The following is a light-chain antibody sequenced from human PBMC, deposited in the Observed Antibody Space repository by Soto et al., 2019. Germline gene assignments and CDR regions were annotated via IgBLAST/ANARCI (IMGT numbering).Light chain of an antibody. CDR3: TSYVGRNAYVI. CDR1: SSDVGRYNY. Sequence: QSALTQPPSSSGSPGQSVTISCTETSSDVGRYNYVSWYQQHPGKAPKLMIYEVNKRPSGVPDRFSGSKSGNTAALSVSGLQADDEAHYYCTSYVGRNAYVIIGGGTKLTVL. CDR2: EVN. V-gene: IGLV2-8*01. J-gene: IGLJ2*01.